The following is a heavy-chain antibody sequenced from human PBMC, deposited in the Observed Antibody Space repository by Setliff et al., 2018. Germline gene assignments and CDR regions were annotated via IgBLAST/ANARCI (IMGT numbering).Heavy chain of an antibody. J-gene: IGHJ3*02. Sequence: PGESLKISCVASGFTFGAYTLTWVRQAPGKGLEFVSGVDQGANTYYGDSVKGRFTISRDNAKNSLYLQMNGLRAEDTAVYYCARDPAYGAFDIWGQGTMVTVSS. D-gene: IGHD3-16*01. CDR1: GFTFGAYT. V-gene: IGHV3-23*01. CDR3: ARDPAYGAFDI. CDR2: VDQGANT.